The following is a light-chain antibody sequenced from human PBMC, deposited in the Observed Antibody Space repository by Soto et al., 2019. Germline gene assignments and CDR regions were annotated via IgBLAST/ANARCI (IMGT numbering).Light chain of an antibody. Sequence: EKVLTQSPGTLSLSPGERATLSCRASQSVSSSYLAWFQQKPGQAPRLLIYGASNRATGIPDRFSGSGSGTDFTLTISRLEPEDFAVYYCQQYGSSGTFGQGTKVDIK. J-gene: IGKJ1*01. V-gene: IGKV3-20*01. CDR3: QQYGSSGT. CDR1: QSVSSSY. CDR2: GAS.